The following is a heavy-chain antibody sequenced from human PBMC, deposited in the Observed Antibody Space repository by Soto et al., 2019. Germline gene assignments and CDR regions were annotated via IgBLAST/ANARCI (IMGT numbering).Heavy chain of an antibody. CDR3: ARNDYNGNSIDY. V-gene: IGHV5-51*01. Sequence: GESLKISCNGSGYSFTSYWIGWVRQMPGKGLEWMGIIYPGDSDTRYSPSFQGQVTISADKSINTAYLQWSSLKTSDTAIYYCARNDYNGNSIDYWGHGTLVTVSS. CDR2: IYPGDSDT. CDR1: GYSFTSYW. J-gene: IGHJ4*01. D-gene: IGHD4-4*01.